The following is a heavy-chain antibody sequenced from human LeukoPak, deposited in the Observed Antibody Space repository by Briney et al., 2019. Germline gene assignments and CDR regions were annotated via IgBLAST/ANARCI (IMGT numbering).Heavy chain of an antibody. J-gene: IGHJ4*02. CDR2: ISGSGGST. V-gene: IGHV3-23*01. CDR3: AKDTVRFWSGYSDFDY. D-gene: IGHD3-3*01. Sequence: GGSLRLSCAASGFTFSSYAMSWVRQAPGKGLEWVSAISGSGGSTYYADSVKGRFTIPRDNSKNTLYLQMNSLRAEDTAVYYCAKDTVRFWSGYSDFDYWGQGTLVTVSS. CDR1: GFTFSSYA.